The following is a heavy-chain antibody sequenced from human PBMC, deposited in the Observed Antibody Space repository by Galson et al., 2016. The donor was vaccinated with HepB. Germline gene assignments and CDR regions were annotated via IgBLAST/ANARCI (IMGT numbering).Heavy chain of an antibody. CDR1: GFSFSNYA. CDR3: AKGSTGANSGEDS. CDR2: IKRDGSEK. V-gene: IGHV3-7*03. J-gene: IGHJ5*02. Sequence: SLRLSCAASGFSFSNYAMHWVRQAPGKGLEWVANIKRDGSEKYYVDSVKGRFTISRDNAKNSIYLQMNSLRAEDTAVYYCAKGSTGANSGEDSWGQGTLVTVSS. D-gene: IGHD1-1*01.